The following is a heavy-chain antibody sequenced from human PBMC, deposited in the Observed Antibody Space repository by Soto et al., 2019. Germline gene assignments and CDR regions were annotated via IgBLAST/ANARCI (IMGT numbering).Heavy chain of an antibody. CDR3: ARSVAVRGAHIDY. J-gene: IGHJ4*02. V-gene: IGHV4-59*01. Sequence: SETLSLTCRVSGGSISGSSWSWIRQSPGKGLEWLGCVYYTGSTNYSPYLMRRLSISADTSKNEFSLRLSSGTAADTAVYFCARSVAVRGAHIDYWGRGTQVTVSS. D-gene: IGHD2-15*01. CDR2: VYYTGST. CDR1: GGSISGSS.